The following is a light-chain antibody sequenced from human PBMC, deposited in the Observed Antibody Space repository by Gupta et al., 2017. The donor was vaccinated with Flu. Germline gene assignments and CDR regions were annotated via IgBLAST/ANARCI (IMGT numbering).Light chain of an antibody. CDR2: DAS. Sequence: EIVLTQSPATLSLSPGERATLPCSASQSVSSYLAWYQTKPGQSPRLLIYDASNRATGIPARFSGSGDGTDVTITISSLEPEDFEVYYCQQRSNWPPALTFGGGTKVEIK. CDR3: QQRSNWPPALT. J-gene: IGKJ4*01. V-gene: IGKV3-11*01. CDR1: QSVSSY.